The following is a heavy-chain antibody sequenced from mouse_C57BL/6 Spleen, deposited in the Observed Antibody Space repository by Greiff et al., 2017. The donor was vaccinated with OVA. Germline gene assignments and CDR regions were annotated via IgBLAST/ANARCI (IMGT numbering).Heavy chain of an antibody. CDR3: ARHSNPFYAMDY. D-gene: IGHD2-5*01. CDR2: IDPSDSYT. Sequence: QVQLQQPGAELVMPGASVKLSCKASGYTFTSYWMHWVKQRPGQGLEWIGEIDPSDSYTNYNQKFKGKSTLTVDKSSSTAYMQRSSLTSEDSAVYYCARHSNPFYAMDYWGQGTSVTVSS. J-gene: IGHJ4*01. CDR1: GYTFTSYW. V-gene: IGHV1-69*01.